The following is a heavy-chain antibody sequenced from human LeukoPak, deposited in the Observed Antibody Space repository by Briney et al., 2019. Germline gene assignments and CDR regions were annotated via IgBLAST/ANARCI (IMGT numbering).Heavy chain of an antibody. Sequence: GGSLRLSCAASGFTFSSYGMHWVRQAPGKGLEWVAFIRYDGSNKYYADSVKGRFTISRDNSKNTLYLQMNSLRAEDTAVYYCAKDSPPIAVAEYYFDYWGQGTLVTVSS. CDR1: GFTFSSYG. CDR2: IRYDGSNK. D-gene: IGHD6-19*01. CDR3: AKDSPPIAVAEYYFDY. J-gene: IGHJ4*02. V-gene: IGHV3-30*02.